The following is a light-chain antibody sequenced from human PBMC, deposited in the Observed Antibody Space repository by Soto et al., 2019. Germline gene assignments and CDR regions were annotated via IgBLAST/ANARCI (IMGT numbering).Light chain of an antibody. V-gene: IGLV2-8*01. J-gene: IGLJ2*01. CDR3: SSYAGSNRLGV. CDR2: EVN. Sequence: QSVLTQPPSASGSPGQSVTISCTGTSSDVGGYNYVSWYQHHPGKAPKLMIYEVNKRPSGVSDRFSGSKSGNTASLTVSGLQAEDEADYYCSSYAGSNRLGVFGGGTQLTVL. CDR1: SSDVGGYNY.